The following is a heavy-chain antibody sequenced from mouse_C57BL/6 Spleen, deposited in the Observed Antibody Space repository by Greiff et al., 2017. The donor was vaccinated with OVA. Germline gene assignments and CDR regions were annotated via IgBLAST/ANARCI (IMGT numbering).Heavy chain of an antibody. Sequence: VQLQQPGAELVKPGASVKMSCKASGYTFTSYWITWVKQRPGQGLEWIGDIYPGSGSTNYNEKFKSKATLTVDTSSSTAYMQLSSLTSEDSAVYYCARSEPDYYSSSSRAMDYWGQGTSVTVSS. J-gene: IGHJ4*01. D-gene: IGHD1-1*01. CDR2: IYPGSGST. V-gene: IGHV1-55*01. CDR3: ARSEPDYYSSSSRAMDY. CDR1: GYTFTSYW.